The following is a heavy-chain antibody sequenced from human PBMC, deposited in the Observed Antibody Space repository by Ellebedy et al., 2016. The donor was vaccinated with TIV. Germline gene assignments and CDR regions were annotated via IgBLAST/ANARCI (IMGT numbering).Heavy chain of an antibody. D-gene: IGHD2-2*01. J-gene: IGHJ5*02. Sequence: KVSXXGSGYSFTSYWIGWVRQMPGKGLEWMGIIYPGDSDTRYSPSFQGQVTISADKSISTAYLQWSSLKASDTAMYYCARGGIVVVPAAYNWFDPWGQGTLVTVSS. CDR3: ARGGIVVVPAAYNWFDP. V-gene: IGHV5-51*01. CDR1: GYSFTSYW. CDR2: IYPGDSDT.